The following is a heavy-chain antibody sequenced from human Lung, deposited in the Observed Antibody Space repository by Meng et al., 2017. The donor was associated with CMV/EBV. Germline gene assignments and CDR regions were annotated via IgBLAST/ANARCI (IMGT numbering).Heavy chain of an antibody. CDR1: GFTLRRYW. J-gene: IGHJ4*02. Sequence: EVQLVESGGGLVQPGGSLRLSCAVSGFTLRRYWMHWVRQAPGKGLEWVSRIDSDGRDITYADSVRGRFTISRDDAKNTLYLQMNSLRVEDTAVYYCVRGVAESLGWEMGYWGQGNLVTVSS. CDR2: IDSDGRDI. D-gene: IGHD1-26*01. V-gene: IGHV3-74*03. CDR3: VRGVAESLGWEMGY.